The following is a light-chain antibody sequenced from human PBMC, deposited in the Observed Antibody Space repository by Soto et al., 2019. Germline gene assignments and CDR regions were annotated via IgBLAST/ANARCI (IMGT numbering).Light chain of an antibody. Sequence: QSALTQPASVSGSPGQSITISCTGTSSDVGGYNYVSWYQQHPGKAPKLMIYDVSNRPSGVSNRFSGSKSGNTASLTISGRQAEDEDDYYCSSYTSSSTSAFGGGTKLTVL. CDR3: SSYTSSSTSA. V-gene: IGLV2-14*01. CDR2: DVS. J-gene: IGLJ2*01. CDR1: SSDVGGYNY.